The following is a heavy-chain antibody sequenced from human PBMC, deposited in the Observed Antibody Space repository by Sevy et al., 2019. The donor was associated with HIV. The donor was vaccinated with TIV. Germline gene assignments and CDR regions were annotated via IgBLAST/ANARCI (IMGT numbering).Heavy chain of an antibody. CDR3: AKGGIWSPPTWFDP. D-gene: IGHD3-3*01. J-gene: IGHJ5*02. CDR2: ITGTGSST. Sequence: GGSLRLSCAASGFTFSSYAMSWVRQAPGKGLEWVSAITGTGSSTNYADSVKGRFTISRDNSKNTLYLQMNSLRAEDTAVYSCAKGGIWSPPTWFDPWGQGTLVTVSS. V-gene: IGHV3-23*01. CDR1: GFTFSSYA.